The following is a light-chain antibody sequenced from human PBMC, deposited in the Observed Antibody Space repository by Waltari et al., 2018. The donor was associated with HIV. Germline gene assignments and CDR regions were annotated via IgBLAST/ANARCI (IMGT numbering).Light chain of an antibody. V-gene: IGKV1-33*01. J-gene: IGKJ4*01. CDR3: QKYDDPSLT. Sequence: DIQMPQSPSSLSASVGDRVTITCQASQGISNYLNWYQQKPGKATKLLIYDASLLYPGVPSRFSGSGSGTYFTLTISRLQPEDIATYYCQKYDDPSLTFGGGTTVQI. CDR1: QGISNY. CDR2: DAS.